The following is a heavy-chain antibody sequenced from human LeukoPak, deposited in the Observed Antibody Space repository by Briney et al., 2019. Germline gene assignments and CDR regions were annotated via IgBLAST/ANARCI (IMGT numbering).Heavy chain of an antibody. CDR1: GFTFSNYH. Sequence: GGSLRLSCAASGFTFSNYHMNWVRQPPGKGLEWVAYISSSGDTIYYAASVKGRFTISRDNVQNSLSLQMNSLGGEDTSVYYCTSLWEVPGPDFWGRGTLVTVSS. CDR3: TSLWEVPGPDF. CDR2: ISSSGDTI. V-gene: IGHV3-48*03. J-gene: IGHJ4*02. D-gene: IGHD1-26*01.